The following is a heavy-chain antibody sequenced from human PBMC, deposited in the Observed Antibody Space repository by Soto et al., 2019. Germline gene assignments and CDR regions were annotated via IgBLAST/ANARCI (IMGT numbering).Heavy chain of an antibody. Sequence: GGSLRLSCAASGFTFSSYAMHWVRQAPGKGLEWVAVISYDGSNKYYADSVKGRFTISRDNSKNTLYLQMNSLRAEDTAVYYCARDRRTTVIDTYRNYYYYGMDVWGQGTTVTVSS. CDR1: GFTFSSYA. D-gene: IGHD4-4*01. CDR2: ISYDGSNK. J-gene: IGHJ6*02. CDR3: ARDRRTTVIDTYRNYYYYGMDV. V-gene: IGHV3-30-3*01.